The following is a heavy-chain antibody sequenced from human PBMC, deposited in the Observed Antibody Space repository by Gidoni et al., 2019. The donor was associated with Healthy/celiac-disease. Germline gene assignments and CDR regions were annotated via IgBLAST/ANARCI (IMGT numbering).Heavy chain of an antibody. Sequence: EVQLLESGGGLVQPGGSLRLSCAASGFTFSSYAMSWVRQAPGKGLGWVSAISGSGGSTYYADSVKGRFTISRDNSKNTLYLQMNSLRAEDTAVYYCATGDRGEGRVPFDYWGQGTLVTVSS. J-gene: IGHJ4*02. CDR2: ISGSGGST. CDR3: ATGDRGEGRVPFDY. CDR1: GFTFSSYA. V-gene: IGHV3-23*01. D-gene: IGHD2-8*02.